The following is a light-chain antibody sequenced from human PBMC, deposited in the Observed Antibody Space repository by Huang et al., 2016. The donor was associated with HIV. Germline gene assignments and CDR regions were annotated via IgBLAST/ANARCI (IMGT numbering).Light chain of an antibody. Sequence: EVVLTQSPATLSVSPGEVATLSCRASRSVGINLAWYQQKPGQAPRLVIYGASNRSGGIPARFSSSGSGTEFTLTINSLQSEDFAFYYCHQYNNWPPWTFGQGTKVEIK. V-gene: IGKV3-15*01. CDR3: HQYNNWPPWT. J-gene: IGKJ1*01. CDR2: GAS. CDR1: RSVGIN.